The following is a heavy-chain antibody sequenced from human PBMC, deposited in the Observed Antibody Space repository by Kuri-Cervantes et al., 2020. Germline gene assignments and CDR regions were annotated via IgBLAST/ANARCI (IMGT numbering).Heavy chain of an antibody. CDR3: ARRVAVSSAVH. V-gene: IGHV4-61*01. J-gene: IGHJ4*02. D-gene: IGHD6-19*01. Sequence: SETLSLTCTVSGGSVSSGTYYWSWIRQPPGKGLEWIGYIYHNWSTNYNPSLKSRVTISMDTSKNQFSLKLNSVTAADTAVYYCARRVAVSSAVHWGLGTLVTVSS. CDR2: IYHNWST. CDR1: GGSVSSGTYY.